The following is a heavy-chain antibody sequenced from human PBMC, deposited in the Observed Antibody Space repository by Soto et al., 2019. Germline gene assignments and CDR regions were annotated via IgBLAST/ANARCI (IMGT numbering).Heavy chain of an antibody. J-gene: IGHJ6*02. Sequence: QVQLVESGGGVVQPGRSLRLSCAASGFTFSSYAMHWVRQAPGKGLEWVAVISYDGSNKYYADSVKGRFTISSDNSKNTLYRQMNSLRAVDTAVDYCARDRFASAATYYYYGMDVWGQGTTVTVSS. CDR2: ISYDGSNK. D-gene: IGHD2-2*01. CDR1: GFTFSSYA. CDR3: ARDRFASAATYYYYGMDV. V-gene: IGHV3-30-3*01.